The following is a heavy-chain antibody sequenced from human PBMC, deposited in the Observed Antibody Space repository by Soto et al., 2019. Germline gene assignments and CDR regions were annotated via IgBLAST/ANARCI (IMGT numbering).Heavy chain of an antibody. D-gene: IGHD4-17*01. V-gene: IGHV3-23*01. CDR1: GFTFSSYA. Sequence: EVQLLESGGGLVQPGGSLRLSCAASGFTFSSYAMSWVRQAPGKGLEWVSAISGSGGSTYYADSVKGRFTISRDNSKNTLYLQMNSLRAEDTAVYYCAKDRVYGGNRFSTVGAFDIWGQGTMVTVSS. CDR2: ISGSGGST. J-gene: IGHJ3*02. CDR3: AKDRVYGGNRFSTVGAFDI.